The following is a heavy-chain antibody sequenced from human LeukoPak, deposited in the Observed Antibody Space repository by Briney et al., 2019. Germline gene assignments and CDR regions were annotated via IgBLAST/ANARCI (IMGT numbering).Heavy chain of an antibody. CDR1: GYTFTSYG. CDR2: ISAYNGNT. J-gene: IGHJ6*03. CDR3: ARGPVFWSGYFPTSTYYYYYMDV. V-gene: IGHV1-18*01. D-gene: IGHD3-3*01. Sequence: ASVTVSCTASGYTFTSYGISWVRQAPGQGLEWMGWISAYNGNTNYAQKLQGRVTMTTDTSTSTAYMELRSLRSDDTAVYYCARGPVFWSGYFPTSTYYYYYMDVWGKGTTVTVSS.